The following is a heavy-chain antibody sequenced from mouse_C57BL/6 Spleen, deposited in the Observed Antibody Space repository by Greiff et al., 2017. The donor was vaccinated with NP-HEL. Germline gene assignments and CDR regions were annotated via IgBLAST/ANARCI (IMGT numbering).Heavy chain of an antibody. CDR3: TGDYYGSPFAY. CDR2: ISLKSDNYAT. V-gene: IGHV6-3*01. D-gene: IGHD1-1*01. Sequence: EVQRVESGGGLVQPGGSMKLSCVASGFTFSNYWMNWVRQSPEKGLEWVAQISLKSDNYATHYAESVKGRFTISRDDSKSSVYLQMNNLRAEDTGMYYCTGDYYGSPFAYWGQGTLVTVSA. CDR1: GFTFSNYW. J-gene: IGHJ3*01.